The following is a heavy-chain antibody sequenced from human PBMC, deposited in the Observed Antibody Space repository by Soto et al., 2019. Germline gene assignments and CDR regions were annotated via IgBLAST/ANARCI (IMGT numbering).Heavy chain of an antibody. CDR2: IHHSGST. V-gene: IGHV4-31*03. D-gene: IGHD3-9*01. CDR1: GGSISSGGYY. J-gene: IGHJ4*02. Sequence: PSETLSLTCNVSGGSISSGGYYWTWIRQHPGKGLEWIGNIHHSGSTFYNPSLKSRVTISVDKSKNQFSLKLSSVTAADTAVYYCARFDHLDYWGQGTLVTVSS. CDR3: ARFDHLDY.